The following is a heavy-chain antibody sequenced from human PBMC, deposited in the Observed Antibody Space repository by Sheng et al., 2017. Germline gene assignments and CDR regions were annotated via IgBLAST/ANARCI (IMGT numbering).Heavy chain of an antibody. V-gene: IGHV3-23*01. J-gene: IGHJ4*02. CDR3: AKDQGYSYGFKDY. D-gene: IGHD5-18*01. CDR1: GFTFSSYA. CDR2: ISGSGGST. Sequence: EVQLLESGGGLVQPGGSLRLSCAASGFTFSSYAMSWVRQAPGKGLEWVSAISGSGGSTYYTDSVKGRFTISRDNSKNTLYLQMNSLRAEDTAVYYCAKDQGYSYGFKDYWGQGTLVTVSS.